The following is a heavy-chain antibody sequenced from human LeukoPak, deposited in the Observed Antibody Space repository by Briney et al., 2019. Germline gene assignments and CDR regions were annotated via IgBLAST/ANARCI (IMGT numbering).Heavy chain of an antibody. CDR1: GFTLRTYD. D-gene: IGHD2-2*01. CDR2: ISYDGSNE. CDR3: AKGSRATWQGYFDY. Sequence: PGRSPRLSCGASGFTLRTYDIHWVRHAPGKGREGGTVISYDGSNEYYADPVKGRFPISRDNSKNTLYLQMNNLRVEDTAVYYCAKGSRATWQGYFDYWGGGTLVTVFS. J-gene: IGHJ4*02. V-gene: IGHV3-30*18.